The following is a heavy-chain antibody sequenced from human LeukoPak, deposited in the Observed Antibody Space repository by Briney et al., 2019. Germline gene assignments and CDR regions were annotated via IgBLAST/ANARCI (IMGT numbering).Heavy chain of an antibody. Sequence: GGSLRLSCAASGFTFSSYGMHWVRQAPGKGLEWVAVISYDGSNKYYADSVKGRFTISRDNAKNSLDLHLNSLRAEDTAVYYCAREDGYSDSSEFDYWGQGTLVLVSS. CDR1: GFTFSSYG. CDR3: AREDGYSDSSEFDY. D-gene: IGHD5-24*01. J-gene: IGHJ4*02. CDR2: ISYDGSNK. V-gene: IGHV3-30*03.